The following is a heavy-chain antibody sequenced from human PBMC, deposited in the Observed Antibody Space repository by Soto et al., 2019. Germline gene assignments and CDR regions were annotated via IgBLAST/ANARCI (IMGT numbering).Heavy chain of an antibody. D-gene: IGHD3-3*01. Sequence: GASVKVSCKASGYTFTSYGISWVRQAPGQGLEWMGWISAYNGNTNYAQKLQGRVTMTTDTSTSTAYMELRSLRSDDTAVYYCARLPHTIFASVGLWFDPWGQGTLVTVSS. J-gene: IGHJ5*02. V-gene: IGHV1-18*01. CDR3: ARLPHTIFASVGLWFDP. CDR2: ISAYNGNT. CDR1: GYTFTSYG.